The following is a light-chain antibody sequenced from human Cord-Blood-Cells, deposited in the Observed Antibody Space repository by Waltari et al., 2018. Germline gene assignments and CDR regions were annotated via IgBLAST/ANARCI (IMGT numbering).Light chain of an antibody. J-gene: IGLJ1*01. CDR3: SSYTSSSTYV. V-gene: IGLV2-14*01. Sequence: QSALTQPAPASGSPGQSITISCTGTSSDVGGYNYVSWYQQHPGKAPKLMIYDVSKRPSGVSNRFSGSKSGNTASLTISGLQAEDEADYYCSSYTSSSTYVFGTGTKVTVL. CDR1: SSDVGGYNY. CDR2: DVS.